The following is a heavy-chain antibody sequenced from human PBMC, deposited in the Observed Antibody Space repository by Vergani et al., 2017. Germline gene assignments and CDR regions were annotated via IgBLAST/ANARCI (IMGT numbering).Heavy chain of an antibody. V-gene: IGHV4-61*02. CDR3: ARDSSFGCSYFHLAI. D-gene: IGHD3-3*01. Sequence: QVELQESGPGLVKPSQTLSLTCTVSGDSINSDNFYWHWIRQSADKGLEWIWRFYSGMSYDYNVSLKSRGPMSLDTSQNQFSLQLTSVTATDTAIYYCARDSSFGCSYFHLAIWGQGALVTVSS. J-gene: IGHJ4*02. CDR2: FYSGMSY. CDR1: GDSINSDNFY.